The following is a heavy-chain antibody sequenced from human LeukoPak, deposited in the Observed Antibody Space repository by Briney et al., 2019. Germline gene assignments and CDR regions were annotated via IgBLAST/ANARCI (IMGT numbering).Heavy chain of an antibody. D-gene: IGHD6-13*01. Sequence: GGSLRLSCAASGFTFSSYAMSWVRQAPGKGLEWVSHINGDGSRTTYADSVKGRFTISRDNAKNTLYLQMNSLRAEDTAVYYCVRGKQDFDYWGQGTLVTVSS. CDR1: GFTFSSYA. V-gene: IGHV3-74*03. CDR2: INGDGSRT. CDR3: VRGKQDFDY. J-gene: IGHJ4*02.